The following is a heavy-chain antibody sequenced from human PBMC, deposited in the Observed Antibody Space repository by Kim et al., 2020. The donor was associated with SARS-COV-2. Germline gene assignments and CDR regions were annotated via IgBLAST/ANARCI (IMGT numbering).Heavy chain of an antibody. V-gene: IGHV3-23*01. D-gene: IGHD6-19*01. CDR3: AKRPGPLISGWPYYFDY. J-gene: IGHJ4*02. Sequence: SVKCRITISRDHSKHTLYLQMNSLRAEDTAVYYCAKRPGPLISGWPYYFDYWGQGTLVTVSS.